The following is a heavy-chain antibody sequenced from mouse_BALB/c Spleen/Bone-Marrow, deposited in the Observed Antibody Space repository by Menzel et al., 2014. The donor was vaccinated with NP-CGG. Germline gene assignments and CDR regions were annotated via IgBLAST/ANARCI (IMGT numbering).Heavy chain of an antibody. V-gene: IGHV1-80*01. CDR3: ARGRGWYLDY. J-gene: IGHJ2*01. Sequence: VKLMESGAELVRPGSSVKISCKASGYAISSYWMNWVKQRPGQGLEWIGQIYPGDGDTNYNGKFKGKATLTADKSSSTAYMQISSLTSEDSAVYFCARGRGWYLDYLGQGTTLTVSS. CDR2: IYPGDGDT. CDR1: GYAISSYW. D-gene: IGHD2-3*01.